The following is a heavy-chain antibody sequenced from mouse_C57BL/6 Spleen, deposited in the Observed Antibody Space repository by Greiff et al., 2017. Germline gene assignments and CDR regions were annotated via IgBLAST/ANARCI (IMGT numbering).Heavy chain of an antibody. CDR1: GFTFRNYW. V-gene: IGHV6-3*01. CDR3: TGLASWDRNYFDD. D-gene: IGHD4-1*01. Sequence: EVKLVESGGGLVQPGGSMKLSCVASGFTFRNYWMNWVRQSPEKGLEWVAQIRLKSDNYATHYAETVKGRFTISRDDSKSSVYLQMNNLRAEDTGIYYCTGLASWDRNYFDDWGQGTTLTVSS. CDR2: IRLKSDNYAT. J-gene: IGHJ2*01.